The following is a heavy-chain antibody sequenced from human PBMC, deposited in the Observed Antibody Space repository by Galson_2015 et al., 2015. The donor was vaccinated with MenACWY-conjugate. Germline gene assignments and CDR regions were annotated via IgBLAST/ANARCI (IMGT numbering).Heavy chain of an antibody. D-gene: IGHD6-19*01. CDR3: ARDVTPGIAVAGREEFDY. V-gene: IGHV1-18*01. J-gene: IGHJ4*02. Sequence: SVKVSCKASGYTFTSYGISWVRQAPGQGLEWMGWISAYNGNTNYARKLQGRVTMTTDTSTSTAYMELRSLRSDDTAVYYCARDVTPGIAVAGREEFDYWGQGTLVTVSS. CDR2: ISAYNGNT. CDR1: GYTFTSYG.